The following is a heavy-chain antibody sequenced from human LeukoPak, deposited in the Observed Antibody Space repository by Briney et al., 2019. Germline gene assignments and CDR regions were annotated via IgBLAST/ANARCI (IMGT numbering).Heavy chain of an antibody. CDR3: AKYDSFDHYYDSSGRFDC. D-gene: IGHD3-22*01. CDR2: ISGSAGDT. CDR1: GFTFSNYA. Sequence: GGSLRLSCAASGFTFSNYAMNWVRQAPGKGLEWVSAISGSAGDTYFSDPVKGRFTISRDNSKSTLFLQMNSLRAEDTAVYYCAKYDSFDHYYDSSGRFDCWGQGTLVTVSS. J-gene: IGHJ4*02. V-gene: IGHV3-23*01.